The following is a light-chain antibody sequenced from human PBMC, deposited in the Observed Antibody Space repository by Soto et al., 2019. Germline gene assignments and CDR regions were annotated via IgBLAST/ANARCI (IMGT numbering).Light chain of an antibody. CDR1: TSDVGGYNY. J-gene: IGLJ1*01. Sequence: QSALNKPASGYGVPRHGLPIICNGTTSDVGGYNYVSWHQQHPGKAPKLMIYDVINRPSGVSNRFSGSKSDNTAPLTISGLQAEDEADYYCTSYTSSGTHVFGSGTKVTVL. CDR2: DVI. CDR3: TSYTSSGTHV. V-gene: IGLV2-14*01.